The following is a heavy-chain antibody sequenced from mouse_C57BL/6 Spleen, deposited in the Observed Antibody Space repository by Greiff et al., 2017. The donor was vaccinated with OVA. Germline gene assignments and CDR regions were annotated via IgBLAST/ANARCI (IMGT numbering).Heavy chain of an antibody. CDR3: ARSSYYGSSVFDY. J-gene: IGHJ2*01. Sequence: EVKLMESGPELVKPGASVKIPCKASGYTFTDYNMDWVKQSHGKSLEWIGDINPNNGGTIYNQKFKGKATLTVDKSSSTAYMELRSLTSEDTAVYYCARSSYYGSSVFDYWGQGTTLTVSS. V-gene: IGHV1-18*01. CDR1: GYTFTDYN. CDR2: INPNNGGT. D-gene: IGHD1-1*01.